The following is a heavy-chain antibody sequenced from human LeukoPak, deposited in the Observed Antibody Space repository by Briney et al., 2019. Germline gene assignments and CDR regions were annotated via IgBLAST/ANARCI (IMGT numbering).Heavy chain of an antibody. Sequence: PSESLSLTCAVYGGSFNDYYWSWIRQPPGKGLEWIGEIYHSGSTNYNPSLKSRVTISVDKSKNQFSLKLSSVTAADTAVYYCARGPMGGNYFDYWGQGTLVTVSS. D-gene: IGHD3-10*01. J-gene: IGHJ4*02. CDR1: GGSFNDYY. V-gene: IGHV4-34*01. CDR3: ARGPMGGNYFDY. CDR2: IYHSGST.